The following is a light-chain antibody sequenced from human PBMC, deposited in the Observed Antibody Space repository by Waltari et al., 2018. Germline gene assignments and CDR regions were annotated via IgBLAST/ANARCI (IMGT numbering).Light chain of an antibody. CDR2: GKD. CDR1: SLRSYY. V-gene: IGLV3-19*01. Sequence: SSELTQDPAVSVALGQTVRITCQGDSLRSYYATWYKQKPGQAPVLVIYGKDNRTSGIPDRFSGSRSGTTASLTITGAQAEDEPDYYCNSRDSSFNHWVLGGGTKLTVL. J-gene: IGLJ3*02. CDR3: NSRDSSFNHWV.